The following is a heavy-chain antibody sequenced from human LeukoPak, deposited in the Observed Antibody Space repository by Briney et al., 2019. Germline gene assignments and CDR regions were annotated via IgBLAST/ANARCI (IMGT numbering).Heavy chain of an antibody. Sequence: ASVKVSCKASGYTFTSYDINWVRQATGQGLEWMGWISAYNGNTNYAQKLQGRVTMTTDTSTSTAYMELRSLRSDDTAVYYCARGLVGATFSWFDPWGQGTLVTVSS. CDR2: ISAYNGNT. CDR1: GYTFTSYD. J-gene: IGHJ5*02. D-gene: IGHD1-26*01. CDR3: ARGLVGATFSWFDP. V-gene: IGHV1-18*01.